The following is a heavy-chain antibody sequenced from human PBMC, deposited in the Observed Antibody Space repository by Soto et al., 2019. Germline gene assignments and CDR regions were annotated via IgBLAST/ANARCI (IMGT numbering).Heavy chain of an antibody. D-gene: IGHD3-22*01. Sequence: QVQLVQSGAEVKKPGSSVKVSCKASGGTFSSYTISWVRQAPGQGLEWMGRIIPILGIANYAQKFQGRVTITADKSTSTAYMELSSLRSEDTAVYYCARVGYYDSSGYSWFHPWGQGTLVTVSS. CDR1: GGTFSSYT. V-gene: IGHV1-69*02. J-gene: IGHJ5*02. CDR2: IIPILGIA. CDR3: ARVGYYDSSGYSWFHP.